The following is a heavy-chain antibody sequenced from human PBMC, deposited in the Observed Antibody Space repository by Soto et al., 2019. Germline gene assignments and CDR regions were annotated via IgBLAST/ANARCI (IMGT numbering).Heavy chain of an antibody. V-gene: IGHV1-69*13. J-gene: IGHJ6*02. CDR1: GGTFSSYA. CDR2: IIPIFGTA. Sequence: SVKVSCKASGGTFSSYAISWVRQAPGQGLEWMGGIIPIFGTANYAQKFQGRVTITADESTSTAYMELSSLRSEDTAVYYCARDLPPSIAAAGTKIRDYYYGMDVWGQGTTVTVSS. CDR3: ARDLPPSIAAAGTKIRDYYYGMDV. D-gene: IGHD6-13*01.